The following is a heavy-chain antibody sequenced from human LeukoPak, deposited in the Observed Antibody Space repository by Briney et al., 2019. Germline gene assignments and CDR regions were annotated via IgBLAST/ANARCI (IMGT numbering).Heavy chain of an antibody. CDR1: GGSISSGDYY. Sequence: SETLSLTCTVSGGSISSGDYYWSWIRQPPGKGLEWIGYIYYSGSTYYNPSLKSRVTISVDTSKNQFSLKLSSVTAADTAVYYCARDQGGYSKTGDRGSLDYWGQGTLVTVSS. CDR2: IYYSGST. CDR3: ARDQGGYSKTGDRGSLDY. V-gene: IGHV4-30-4*01. D-gene: IGHD3-22*01. J-gene: IGHJ4*02.